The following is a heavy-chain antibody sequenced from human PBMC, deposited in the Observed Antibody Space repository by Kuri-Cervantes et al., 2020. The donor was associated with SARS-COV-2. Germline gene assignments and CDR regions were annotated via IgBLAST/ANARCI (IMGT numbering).Heavy chain of an antibody. V-gene: IGHV4-34*01. CDR3: ARGSPGY. CDR2: INHGGST. Sequence: SETLSLTCAVYGGSFSDYAWTWIRQTPEKRLEWIGQINHGGSTSYNPSLKSRVTISVDTSKKQFSLKLTSVTVADTAVYYCARGSPGYWGQGTLVTVSS. J-gene: IGHJ4*02. CDR1: GGSFSDYA.